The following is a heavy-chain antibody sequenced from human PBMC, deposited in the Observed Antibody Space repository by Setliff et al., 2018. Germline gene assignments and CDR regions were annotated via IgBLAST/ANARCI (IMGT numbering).Heavy chain of an antibody. V-gene: IGHV3-11*01. CDR2: IHDSGNPT. CDR3: ARTTGYRLEGDFDY. J-gene: IGHJ4*02. Sequence: GGSLRLSCAASGFTFSNYYMTWIRQAPGKGLEWISYIHDSGNPTYYADSVKGRFPVSRDNAKNSLYLQMTSLRAEDTAIYYCARTTGYRLEGDFDYWGQGTLVTVSS. CDR1: GFTFSNYY. D-gene: IGHD3-16*01.